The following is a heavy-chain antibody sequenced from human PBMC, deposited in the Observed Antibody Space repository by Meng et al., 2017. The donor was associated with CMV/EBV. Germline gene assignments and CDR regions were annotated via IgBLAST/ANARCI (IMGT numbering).Heavy chain of an antibody. V-gene: IGHV4-34*01. CDR1: GGSFSGYS. CDR2: IKDTGTT. Sequence: TLSLTCAVYGGSFSGYSWTWIRQSPAKGLEWIGNIKDTGTTNYNPSLTSRVSILVDTSKNQFSLKLKSVTGADTAIYYCARGAPGYWGQGTLVTVSS. J-gene: IGHJ4*02. CDR3: ARGAPGY.